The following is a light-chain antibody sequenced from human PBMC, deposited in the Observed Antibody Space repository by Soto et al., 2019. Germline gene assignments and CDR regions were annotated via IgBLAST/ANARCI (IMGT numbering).Light chain of an antibody. CDR1: QSVSGD. J-gene: IGKJ5*01. V-gene: IGKV3-15*01. CDR3: QQYNYWPIT. Sequence: EIVLTQSPATRSVSPGERATLSCRASQSVSGDLAWYHHKPGQAPRLLIYDASTRALDTPARFAGSGSGTEFTLTISSLQSEDFAVYFCQQYNYWPITFGQGTRLEIK. CDR2: DAS.